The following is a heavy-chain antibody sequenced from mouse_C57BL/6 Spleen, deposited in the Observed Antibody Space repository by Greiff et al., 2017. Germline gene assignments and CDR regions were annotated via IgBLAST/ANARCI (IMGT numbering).Heavy chain of an antibody. CDR3: AERDYGNGAMDY. CDR1: GYTFTDYN. J-gene: IGHJ4*01. D-gene: IGHD2-1*01. Sequence: EVQLQESGPELVKPGASVKIPCKASGYTFTDYNMDWVKQSHGKSLEWIGDINPNNGGTIYNQKFKGKATLTVDKSSSTAYMELRSLTSEDTAVYYCAERDYGNGAMDYWGQGTSVTVSS. CDR2: INPNNGGT. V-gene: IGHV1-18*01.